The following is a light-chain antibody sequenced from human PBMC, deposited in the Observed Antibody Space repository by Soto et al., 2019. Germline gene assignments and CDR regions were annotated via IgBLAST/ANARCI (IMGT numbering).Light chain of an antibody. J-gene: IGKJ1*01. V-gene: IGKV3-15*01. CDR1: QSVSSS. CDR3: QQYNNWLRT. Sequence: EIVMMQSPATLSVSPGERATLSCRASQSVSSSLAWYQQKAGQAPRLLIYSASTRATGVPARFSGSGSGTDFTLTISSLQPEDSAVYYCQQYNNWLRTFGQGTKV. CDR2: SAS.